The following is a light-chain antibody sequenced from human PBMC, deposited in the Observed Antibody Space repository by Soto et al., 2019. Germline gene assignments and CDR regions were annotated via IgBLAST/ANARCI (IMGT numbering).Light chain of an antibody. CDR2: EVS. CDR3: SSYTSSSTPWV. Sequence: QSALTQPAAVSGSPGQSITISCTGTSSDVGGYNYVSWYQQHPGKAPKLMIYEVSNRPSGVSNRFSGSKSGNTASLTISGLQPEDEADYYCSSYTSSSTPWVFGGGPKLTVL. V-gene: IGLV2-14*01. CDR1: SSDVGGYNY. J-gene: IGLJ3*02.